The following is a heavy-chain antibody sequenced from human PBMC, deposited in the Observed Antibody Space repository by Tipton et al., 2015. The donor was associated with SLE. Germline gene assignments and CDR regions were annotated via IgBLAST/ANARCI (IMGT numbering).Heavy chain of an antibody. CDR3: AKSAGWNFDFYYMDV. J-gene: IGHJ6*03. CDR1: GPSFSSYA. Sequence: SLRLSCVTSGPSFSSYAMAWVRQAPGKGLEWVSGVIGSGGSSYNADSVKGRFTISRDNSKNTLYLQLNSLRTEDTAVYYCAKSAGWNFDFYYMDVWGKGTTVTVSS. D-gene: IGHD1-7*01. CDR2: VIGSGGSS. V-gene: IGHV3-23*01.